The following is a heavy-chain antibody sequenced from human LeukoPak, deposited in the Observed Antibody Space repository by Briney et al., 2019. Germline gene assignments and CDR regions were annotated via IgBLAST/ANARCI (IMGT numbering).Heavy chain of an antibody. D-gene: IGHD2/OR15-2a*01. CDR2: FYYSGNT. V-gene: IGHV4-39*07. CDR3: ARENPIFGSFASDI. Sequence: SETLSLTCTVSGVSITHYWGWIRQPPGKGLEWIGSFYYSGNTYYNSSLESRVTISVDTSKNQFSLKLSSVTAADTAVYYCARENPIFGSFASDIWGQGTMVTVSS. CDR1: GVSITHY. J-gene: IGHJ3*02.